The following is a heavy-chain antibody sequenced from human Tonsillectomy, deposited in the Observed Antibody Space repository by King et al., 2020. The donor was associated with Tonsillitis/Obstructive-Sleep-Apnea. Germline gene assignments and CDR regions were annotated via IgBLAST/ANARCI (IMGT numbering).Heavy chain of an antibody. CDR3: AREFYDDSSDNYFDY. Sequence: QLQESGPGLVKPSETLSLTCTVSGGSISSYYWSWIRQPAGKGLEWIGRIYISGSTNYNPSLKSRVTMSVDTSKNQFSLKLSSVTAADTAVYYCAREFYDDSSDNYFDYWGQGTLVTVSS. V-gene: IGHV4-4*07. CDR2: IYISGST. CDR1: GGSISSYY. D-gene: IGHD3-22*01. J-gene: IGHJ4*02.